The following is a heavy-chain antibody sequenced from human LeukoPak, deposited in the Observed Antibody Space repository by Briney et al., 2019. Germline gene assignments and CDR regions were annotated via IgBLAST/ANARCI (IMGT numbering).Heavy chain of an antibody. CDR1: GFTFSSYS. J-gene: IGHJ6*03. V-gene: IGHV3-21*01. CDR3: ARDSGNYYDSSGFYYMDV. D-gene: IGHD3-22*01. Sequence: PGGSLRLSCAASGFTFSSYSMNWVRQAPGKGLEWVSSISSSSSYIYYADSVKGRFTISRDNAKNSLYLQMNSLRAEDTAVYYCARDSGNYYDSSGFYYMDVRGKGTTVTVSS. CDR2: ISSSSSYI.